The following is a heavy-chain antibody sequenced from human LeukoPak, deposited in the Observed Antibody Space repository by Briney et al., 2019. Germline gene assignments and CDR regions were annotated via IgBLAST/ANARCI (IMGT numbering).Heavy chain of an antibody. CDR1: GFAFSSYW. V-gene: IGHV3-74*01. CDR2: INSDGSST. J-gene: IGHJ4*02. D-gene: IGHD3-10*01. Sequence: PGGSLRLSCAASGFAFSSYWMHWVRQAPGKGLVWVSRINSDGSSTSYADSVKGRFTISRDNAKNTLYLQMNSLRAEDTAVYYCARCLRNAPMVYDYWGQGTLVTVSS. CDR3: ARCLRNAPMVYDY.